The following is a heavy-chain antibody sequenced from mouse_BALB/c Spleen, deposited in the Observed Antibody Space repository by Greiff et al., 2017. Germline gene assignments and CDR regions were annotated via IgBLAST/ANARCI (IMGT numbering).Heavy chain of an antibody. J-gene: IGHJ2*01. V-gene: IGHV1S29*02. Sequence: EVQLQQSGPELVKPGASVKISCKASGYTFTDYNMHWVKQSHGKSLEWIGYIYPYNGGTGYNQKFKSKATLTVDNSSSTAYMELRSPTSEDSAVYYCARSTTAFDYWGQGTTLTVSS. CDR1: GYTFTDYN. CDR3: ARSTTAFDY. CDR2: IYPYNGGT. D-gene: IGHD1-2*01.